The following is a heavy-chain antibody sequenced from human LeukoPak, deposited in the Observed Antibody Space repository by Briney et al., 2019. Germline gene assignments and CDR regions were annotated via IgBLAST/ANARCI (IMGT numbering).Heavy chain of an antibody. Sequence: PSETLSLTCTVSGGSISSYYCSWIRQPPGKGLEWIGYNYYSGSTNYNPSLKSRVSISVDTSKNQFSLKLSSVTAADTAVYYCARSYGSGSSYYFDYWGQGTLVTVSS. D-gene: IGHD3-10*01. J-gene: IGHJ4*02. CDR1: GGSISSYY. CDR2: NYYSGST. CDR3: ARSYGSGSSYYFDY. V-gene: IGHV4-59*01.